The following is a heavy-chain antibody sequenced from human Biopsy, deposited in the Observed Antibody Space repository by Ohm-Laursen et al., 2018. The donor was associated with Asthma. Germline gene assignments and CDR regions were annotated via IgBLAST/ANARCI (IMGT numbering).Heavy chain of an antibody. CDR1: GFTFMTYG. Sequence: SLRLSCTASGFTFMTYGMHWVRQVPGKGLEWVATVGSDESYTDHADSVKGRFTISRDNSKNTLHMQMNSLSPEDTAVYYCARDFSRAIMIGGGREHYFDFWGQGTLVTVSS. J-gene: IGHJ4*02. V-gene: IGHV3-33*01. CDR3: ARDFSRAIMIGGGREHYFDF. CDR2: VGSDESYT. D-gene: IGHD3-16*01.